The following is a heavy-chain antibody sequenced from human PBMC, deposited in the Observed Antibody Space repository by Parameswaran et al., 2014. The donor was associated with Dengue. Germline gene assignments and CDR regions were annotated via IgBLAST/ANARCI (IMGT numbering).Heavy chain of an antibody. J-gene: IGHJ6*02. Sequence: WVRQAPGQGLEWMGWINTNTGNPTYAQGFTGRFVFSLDTSVSTAYLQISSLKAEDTAVYYCARERTHYYDSSGYYYVQDTGYGMDGLGPRDHGHRLL. D-gene: IGHD3-22*01. CDR2: INTNTGNP. V-gene: IGHV7-4-1*02. CDR3: ARERTHYYDSSGYYYVQDTGYGMDG.